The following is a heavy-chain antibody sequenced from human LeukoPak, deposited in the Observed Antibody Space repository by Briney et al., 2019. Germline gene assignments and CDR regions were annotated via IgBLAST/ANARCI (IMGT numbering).Heavy chain of an antibody. CDR3: ARDEYYYDSSGYLGYYFDY. CDR2: IYHSGST. CDR1: GYSISSGYY. Sequence: SETLSLTCTVSGYSISSGYYWGWIRRPPGKGLEWIGSIYHSGSTYYNPSLKSRVTISVDTSKNQFSLKLSSVTAADTAVYYCARDEYYYDSSGYLGYYFDYWGQGTLVTVSS. J-gene: IGHJ4*02. D-gene: IGHD3-22*01. V-gene: IGHV4-38-2*02.